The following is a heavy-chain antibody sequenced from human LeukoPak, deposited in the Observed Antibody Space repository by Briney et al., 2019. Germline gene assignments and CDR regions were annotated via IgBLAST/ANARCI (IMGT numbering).Heavy chain of an antibody. V-gene: IGHV5-51*01. CDR1: GYSFTSYW. Sequence: GESLKISCKGSGYSFTSYWIGWVRQMPGKGLEWMGIINPEDSDTTYSPSFQGQVTISADKSISTAYLQWSSLKASDTAMYYCARPQAVAGDAFDIWGQGTMVTVSS. CDR3: ARPQAVAGDAFDI. J-gene: IGHJ3*02. CDR2: INPEDSDT. D-gene: IGHD6-19*01.